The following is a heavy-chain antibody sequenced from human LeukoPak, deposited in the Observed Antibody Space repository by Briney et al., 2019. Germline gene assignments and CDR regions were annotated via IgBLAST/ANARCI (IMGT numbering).Heavy chain of an antibody. CDR2: IRYDGSNK. CDR3: ARGHYDILTGYYGPLDY. V-gene: IGHV3-30*02. D-gene: IGHD3-9*01. CDR1: GFTFSSYG. J-gene: IGHJ4*02. Sequence: GGSLRLSCAASGFTFSSYGMHWVRQAPGKGLEWVAFIRYDGSNKYYADSVKGRFTISRDNAKNSLYLQMNSLRAEDTAVYYCARGHYDILTGYYGPLDYWGQGTLVTVSS.